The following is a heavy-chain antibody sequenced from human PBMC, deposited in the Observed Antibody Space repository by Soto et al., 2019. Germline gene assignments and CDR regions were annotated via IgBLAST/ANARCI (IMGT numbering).Heavy chain of an antibody. Sequence: QVQLVQSGAEVKKPGSSVKVSCKASGGTFSSYAISWVRQAPGQGLEWMGGIIPIFGTANYEQKFQGRVTITADESTSTAYMELSSLRSEDTAVYYCARDGVWSSGWSRGGYYGMDVWGQGTTVTVSS. CDR3: ARDGVWSSGWSRGGYYGMDV. CDR2: IIPIFGTA. D-gene: IGHD6-19*01. V-gene: IGHV1-69*01. CDR1: GGTFSSYA. J-gene: IGHJ6*02.